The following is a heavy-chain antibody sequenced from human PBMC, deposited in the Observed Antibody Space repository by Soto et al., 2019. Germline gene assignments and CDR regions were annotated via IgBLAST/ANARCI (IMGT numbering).Heavy chain of an antibody. CDR1: GDSINNYY. CDR2: IYSRGTT. J-gene: IGHJ3*01. V-gene: IGHV4-4*07. D-gene: IGHD4-4*01. Sequence: LQESGPGLVKPSETLSLTCTVSGDSINNYYWNWIRQPAGKGLEWNGRIYSRGTTNHSPSLKIRVTMSVDTSKNLLSLSLSSGTAADTATYYCARGAAVTTARGWFGALDVWGHGTVVTVSS. CDR3: ARGAAVTTARGWFGALDV.